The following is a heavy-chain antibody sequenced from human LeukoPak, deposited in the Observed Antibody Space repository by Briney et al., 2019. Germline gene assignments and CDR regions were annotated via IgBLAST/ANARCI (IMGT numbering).Heavy chain of an antibody. V-gene: IGHV1-69-2*01. J-gene: IGHJ4*02. Sequence: ASVKISCKVSGYTFTDYYMHWVQQAPGKGLEWMGLVDPEDGETIYAEKFQGRVTITADTSTDTAYMALSSLRSEDTAVYYCATDGGSGSYDYWGQGTLVTVSS. CDR3: ATDGGSGSYDY. CDR1: GYTFTDYY. CDR2: VDPEDGET. D-gene: IGHD3-10*01.